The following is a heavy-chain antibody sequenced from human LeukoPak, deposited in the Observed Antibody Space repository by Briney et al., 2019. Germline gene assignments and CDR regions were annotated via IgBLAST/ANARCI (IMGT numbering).Heavy chain of an antibody. CDR3: ARDGGGRGSDRAFDI. V-gene: IGHV3-21*01. CDR1: GFTFSSYR. CDR2: ISSSSSYI. J-gene: IGHJ3*02. D-gene: IGHD2-15*01. Sequence: GGSLRLSCAASGFTFSSYRMNWVRQAPGKGLEWVSSISSSSSYIYYADSVKGRFTISRDNAKNSLYLQMNSLRAEDTAVYYCARDGGGRGSDRAFDIWGQGTMVTVSS.